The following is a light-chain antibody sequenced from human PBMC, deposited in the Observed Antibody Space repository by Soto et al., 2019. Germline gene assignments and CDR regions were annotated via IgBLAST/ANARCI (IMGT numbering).Light chain of an antibody. V-gene: IGLV2-14*01. CDR1: SSDVGGYNY. Sequence: QPVLTQPASVSGSLGQSITISCTGTSSDVGGYNYVSWYQQHPGKDPKVVIFEVTKRPSGVSSRFSGSKSGNTASLTVSGLQAEDEGDYYCSSYTSSRTVLFGGGTKLTVL. CDR3: SSYTSSRTVL. CDR2: EVT. J-gene: IGLJ2*01.